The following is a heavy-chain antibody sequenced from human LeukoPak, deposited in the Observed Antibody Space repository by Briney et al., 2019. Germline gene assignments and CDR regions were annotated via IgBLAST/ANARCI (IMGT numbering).Heavy chain of an antibody. Sequence: GGSLRLSCAASGFTFRSYGMRWVRQAPGKGLEGVAAIGGSGGRKYYADSVKGRFTISRDNSKNTLYLQMNSRRADDTAGYYCAKDGGLGVVVPASMAYWFDRGGQRSLVTVSS. D-gene: IGHD2-2*01. J-gene: IGHJ5*02. V-gene: IGHV3-23*01. CDR3: AKDGGLGVVVPASMAYWFDR. CDR2: IGGSGGRK. CDR1: GFTFRSYG.